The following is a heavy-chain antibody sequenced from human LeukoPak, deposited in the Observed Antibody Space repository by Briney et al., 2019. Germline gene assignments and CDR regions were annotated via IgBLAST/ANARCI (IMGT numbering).Heavy chain of an antibody. CDR2: ISSSSSYI. Sequence: GGSLRLSCAASGFTFSDYSMNWVRQAPGKGLEWVSSISSSSSYIFYADSVRGRFTISRDNSKNTLYLHMNSLRAEDTAVYFCAKGSKAVLFTRDHYMDVWGKGTTVTISS. CDR1: GFTFSDYS. CDR3: AKGSKAVLFTRDHYMDV. D-gene: IGHD6-19*01. V-gene: IGHV3-21*01. J-gene: IGHJ6*03.